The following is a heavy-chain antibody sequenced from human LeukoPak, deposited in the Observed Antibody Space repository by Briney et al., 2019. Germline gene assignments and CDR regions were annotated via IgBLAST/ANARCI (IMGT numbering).Heavy chain of an antibody. D-gene: IGHD3-22*01. J-gene: IGHJ4*02. Sequence: GGSLRLSCAASGFTFSSYGMHWVRQAPGKGLERVAFIRYDGSNKYYADSVKGRFTISRDNSKNTQYLQMNSLRAEDTAVYYCAKEMYYYDSSGCYPDYWGQGTLVTVSS. V-gene: IGHV3-30*02. CDR1: GFTFSSYG. CDR2: IRYDGSNK. CDR3: AKEMYYYDSSGCYPDY.